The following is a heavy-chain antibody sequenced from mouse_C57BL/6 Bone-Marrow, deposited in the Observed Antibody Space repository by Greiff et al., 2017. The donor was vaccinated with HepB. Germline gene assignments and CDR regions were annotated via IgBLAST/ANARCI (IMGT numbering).Heavy chain of an antibody. CDR1: GFTFSSYA. V-gene: IGHV5-4*03. D-gene: IGHD2-3*01. Sequence: EVKVVESGGGLVKPGGSLKLSCAASGFTFSSYAMSWVRQTPEKRLEWVATISDGGSYTYYPDNVKGRFTISRDNAKNNLYLQMSHLKSEDTAMYYCARGGAMRDDFDYWGQGTTLTVSS. J-gene: IGHJ2*01. CDR2: ISDGGSYT. CDR3: ARGGAMRDDFDY.